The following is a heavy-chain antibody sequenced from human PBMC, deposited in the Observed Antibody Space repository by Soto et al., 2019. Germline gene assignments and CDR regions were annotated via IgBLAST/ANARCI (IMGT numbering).Heavy chain of an antibody. V-gene: IGHV5-51*01. J-gene: IGHJ4*02. CDR1: GYSFINYW. Sequence: GESLKLSCQGSGYSFINYWIGWVRPLPGKGLEWMGIIYPGDSDTRYSPSFQGQVTVSRDNAKNTVYLHVNTLRDEDTAVYYCARGGAMGVDYWGQGTLVTVSS. CDR3: ARGGAMGVDY. D-gene: IGHD1-26*01. CDR2: IYPGDSDT.